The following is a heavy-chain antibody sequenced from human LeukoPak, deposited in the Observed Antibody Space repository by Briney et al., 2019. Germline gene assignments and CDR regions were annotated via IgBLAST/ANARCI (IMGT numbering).Heavy chain of an antibody. V-gene: IGHV4-61*02. D-gene: IGHD6-13*01. CDR2: IYTSGST. CDR1: GGSISSGSYY. CDR3: ARDRSDLAAAGTGWFDP. Sequence: TSETLSLTCTVSGGSISSGSYYWSWIRQPAGKGLEWIGRIYTSGSTNYNPSLKSRVTMSVDTSKNQFSLKLSSVTAADTAMYYCARDRSDLAAAGTGWFDPWGQGTLVTVSS. J-gene: IGHJ5*02.